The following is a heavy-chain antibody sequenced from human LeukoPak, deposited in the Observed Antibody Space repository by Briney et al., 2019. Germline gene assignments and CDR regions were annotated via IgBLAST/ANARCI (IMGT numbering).Heavy chain of an antibody. J-gene: IGHJ4*02. Sequence: SQTLSLTCTVSGNSISSGDNYRSWIRQPAGKGLEWIGRIYTSGSTNYNPSLKSRVTISGDTSKNQFSLKLTSVTATDTAVYYCARSRRSWSTFDYWGQGTLVTVSS. D-gene: IGHD6-13*01. CDR3: ARSRRSWSTFDY. CDR2: IYTSGST. V-gene: IGHV4-61*02. CDR1: GNSISSGDNY.